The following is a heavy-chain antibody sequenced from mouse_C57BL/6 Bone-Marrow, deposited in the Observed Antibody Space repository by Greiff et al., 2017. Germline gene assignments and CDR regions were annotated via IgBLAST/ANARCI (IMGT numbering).Heavy chain of an antibody. J-gene: IGHJ2*01. Sequence: VQLQQSGAELVRPGASVKLSCTASGFNIKDDYMPWVKQRPEQGLEWIGWIDPENGDTEYASKFQGKATITADTSSNTASLQLSSLTSEDTAVYYCTTVLYPYYFDYWGQGTTLTVSS. CDR1: GFNIKDDY. V-gene: IGHV14-4*01. CDR3: TTVLYPYYFDY. D-gene: IGHD2-12*01. CDR2: IDPENGDT.